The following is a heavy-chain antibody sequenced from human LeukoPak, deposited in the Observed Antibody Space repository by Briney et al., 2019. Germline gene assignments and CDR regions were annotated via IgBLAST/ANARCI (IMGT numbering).Heavy chain of an antibody. CDR3: AKCSANYYNDAFDI. CDR2: IEHDGSGA. V-gene: IGHV3-30*02. D-gene: IGHD3-10*02. J-gene: IGHJ3*02. Sequence: AGGSLRLSCVASAFTFRNFGVHWVRQAPDKGLEWVAFIEHDGSGAYYPESVRGRFSLSRDDSKTAVSLQMNSLRAEDTAIYYCAKCSANYYNDAFDIWGQGTMVTVSS. CDR1: AFTFRNFG.